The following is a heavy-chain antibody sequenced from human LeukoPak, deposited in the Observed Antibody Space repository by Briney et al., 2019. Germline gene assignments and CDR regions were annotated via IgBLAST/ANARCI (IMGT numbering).Heavy chain of an antibody. Sequence: SGTLSLTCTVSGGSISSYYWSWIRQPAGKGLEWIGRIYTSGSTNYNPSLKSRVTISVDTSKNQFSLKLSSVTAADTAVYYCAREDGSGSCNRRYFDYWGQGTLVTVSS. CDR3: AREDGSGSCNRRYFDY. CDR2: IYTSGST. D-gene: IGHD3-10*01. CDR1: GGSISSYY. J-gene: IGHJ4*02. V-gene: IGHV4-4*07.